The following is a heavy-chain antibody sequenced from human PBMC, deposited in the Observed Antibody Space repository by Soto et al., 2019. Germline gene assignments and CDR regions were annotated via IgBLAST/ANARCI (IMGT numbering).Heavy chain of an antibody. CDR3: ARGEAGVGATQYYYYGMDV. D-gene: IGHD1-26*01. CDR1: GGTFSSYA. Sequence: SVKVSCKASGGTFSSYAISWVRQAPGQGLDWMGGIIPIFGTANYAQKFQGRVTITADESTSTAYMELSSLRSEDTAVYYCARGEAGVGATQYYYYGMDVWGQGTTVTVSS. J-gene: IGHJ6*02. V-gene: IGHV1-69*13. CDR2: IIPIFGTA.